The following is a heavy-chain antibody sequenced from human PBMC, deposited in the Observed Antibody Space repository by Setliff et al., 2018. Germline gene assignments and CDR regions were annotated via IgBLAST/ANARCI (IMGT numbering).Heavy chain of an antibody. CDR1: GFTFSTYA. CDR3: ARDHGTVPGVDYMDV. D-gene: IGHD1-1*01. J-gene: IGHJ6*03. Sequence: GGSLRLSCAASGFTFSTYAVNWVRQAPGKGLEWVSCISGDSSYIHYEDSMKGRFTISRDDAKNSVYLEINSLRAEDTAVYYCARDHGTVPGVDYMDVWGKGTTVTVSS. V-gene: IGHV3-21*01. CDR2: ISGDSSYI.